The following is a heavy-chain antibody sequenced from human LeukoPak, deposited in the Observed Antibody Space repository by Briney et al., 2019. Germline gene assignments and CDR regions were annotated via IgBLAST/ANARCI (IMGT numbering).Heavy chain of an antibody. Sequence: HPGGSLRLSCAASGFTFSSYGMSWVRQAPGKGLEWVSAISGSGGSTYYADSVKGRFTISRDNSKNTLYLQMNSLRAEDTAVYYCAKAPRETGASWFGELFIYFDYWGQGTLVTVSS. CDR2: ISGSGGST. CDR3: AKAPRETGASWFGELFIYFDY. J-gene: IGHJ4*02. D-gene: IGHD3-10*01. V-gene: IGHV3-23*01. CDR1: GFTFSSYG.